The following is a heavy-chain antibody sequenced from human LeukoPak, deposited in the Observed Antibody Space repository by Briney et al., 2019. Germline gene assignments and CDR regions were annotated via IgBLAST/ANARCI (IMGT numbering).Heavy chain of an antibody. CDR2: ISTYNGNT. J-gene: IGHJ4*02. D-gene: IGHD6-13*01. CDR3: ARIAAAATYFDY. CDR1: GYTFTCNG. Sequence: AAVKVSCKASGYTFTCNGVNWVRQAPGQGLEWMGWISTYNGNTNYAQKLQGRVTITTDTSTSAYMELRSLRSDDTAVYYCARIAAAATYFDYWGQGTLVTVSS. V-gene: IGHV1-18*01.